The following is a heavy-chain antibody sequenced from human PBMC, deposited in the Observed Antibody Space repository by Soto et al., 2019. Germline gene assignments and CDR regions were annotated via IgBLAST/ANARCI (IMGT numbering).Heavy chain of an antibody. CDR3: ARGLSTLTGYYMEDYYYGMDV. CDR2: IYYSGST. J-gene: IGHJ6*02. CDR1: CGSISSGDYY. V-gene: IGHV4-30-4*01. Sequence: SETLSLTCTVSCGSISSGDYYWSWIRQPPGRGLEWIGYIYYSGSTYYNPSLKSRVTISVDTSKNQFSLKLSSVTAADTAVYYCARGLSTLTGYYMEDYYYGMDVWGQGTTVTVSS. D-gene: IGHD3-9*01.